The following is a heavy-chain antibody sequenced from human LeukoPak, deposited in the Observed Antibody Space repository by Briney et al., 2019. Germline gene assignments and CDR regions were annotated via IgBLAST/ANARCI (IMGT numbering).Heavy chain of an antibody. J-gene: IGHJ4*02. Sequence: PGGSLRLSCAAPGFTFSSYGMNWVRQAPGKGLEWVSSISSSSSYIYYADSVKGRFTISRDNAKNSLYLQMNSLRAEDTAVYYRARVLPRHSGSYLGWDFDYWGQGTLVTVSS. CDR1: GFTFSSYG. CDR3: ARVLPRHSGSYLGWDFDY. CDR2: ISSSSSYI. V-gene: IGHV3-21*01. D-gene: IGHD1-26*01.